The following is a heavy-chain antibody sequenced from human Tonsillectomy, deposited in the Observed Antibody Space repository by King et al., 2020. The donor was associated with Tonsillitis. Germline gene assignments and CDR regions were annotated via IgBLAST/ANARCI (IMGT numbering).Heavy chain of an antibody. V-gene: IGHV3-64D*06. CDR3: VGNFWSFHFDY. CDR1: GFTFSDYA. Sequence: VQLVESGGGLVQPGGSLRLSCSASGFTFSDYAMHWVRQAPGKGLDYVSGISSNGGTTDYADSVKGRFTISRDNSKNTVFLQMSSLRAEDSAVYYCVGNFWSFHFDYWGQGTLVTVSS. J-gene: IGHJ4*02. CDR2: ISSNGGTT. D-gene: IGHD2-8*02.